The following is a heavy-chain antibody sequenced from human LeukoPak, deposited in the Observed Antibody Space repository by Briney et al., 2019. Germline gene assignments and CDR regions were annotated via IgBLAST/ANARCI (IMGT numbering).Heavy chain of an antibody. D-gene: IGHD6-13*01. CDR3: ARVVAAAGTPAPVDY. CDR1: GGSISSYY. CDR2: IYYSGST. Sequence: SETLSLTCTVSGGSISSYYWSWIRQPPGKGLEWIGYIYYSGSTNYNPSLKSRVTISVDTSKNQFPLKLSSVTAADTAVYYCARVVAAAGTPAPVDYWGQGTLVTVSS. V-gene: IGHV4-59*08. J-gene: IGHJ4*02.